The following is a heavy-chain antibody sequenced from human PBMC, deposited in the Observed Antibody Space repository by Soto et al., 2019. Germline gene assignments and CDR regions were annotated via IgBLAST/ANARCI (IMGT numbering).Heavy chain of an antibody. Sequence: GASVKVSCKASGYTFTSYGISWVRQAPGQGLEWMGWISAYNGNTNYAQKLQGRVTMTTDTSTSTAYMELRSLRSDDTVVYYCARGDSSSYYPSHYFDYWGQGTLVTVSS. CDR2: ISAYNGNT. CDR1: GYTFTSYG. V-gene: IGHV1-18*01. D-gene: IGHD3-22*01. CDR3: ARGDSSSYYPSHYFDY. J-gene: IGHJ4*02.